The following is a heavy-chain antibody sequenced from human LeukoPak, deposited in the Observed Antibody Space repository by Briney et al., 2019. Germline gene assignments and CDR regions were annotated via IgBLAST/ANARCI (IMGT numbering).Heavy chain of an antibody. CDR1: DGSISCVNYY. CDR3: ARVHIVVVPAAMPRSEYYYYYYMDV. CDR2: KYTKGCT. D-gene: IGHD2-2*01. Sequence: PSQTLSLTCTVSDGSISCVNYYRSWFRQPAGKGLEWIGRKYTKGCTNNNPSIHTRVTMSVATSKNQLSLKLSSVTAADTAVYYCARVHIVVVPAAMPRSEYYYYYYMDVWGKGTTVTISS. J-gene: IGHJ6*03. V-gene: IGHV4-61*02.